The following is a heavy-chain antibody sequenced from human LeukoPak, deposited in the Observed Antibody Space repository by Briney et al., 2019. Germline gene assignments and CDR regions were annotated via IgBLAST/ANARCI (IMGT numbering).Heavy chain of an antibody. CDR1: GGSISSGGYY. Sequence: SQTLSLTCTVSGGSISSGGYYWSWIRQHPGKGLEWIGYIYYSGSTYYNPSLESRLTISVDTSKNQFSLKLSSVTAADSAVYYCARSIAVAGASPKDAFDIWGQGTMVTVSS. D-gene: IGHD6-19*01. CDR3: ARSIAVAGASPKDAFDI. CDR2: IYYSGST. J-gene: IGHJ3*02. V-gene: IGHV4-31*03.